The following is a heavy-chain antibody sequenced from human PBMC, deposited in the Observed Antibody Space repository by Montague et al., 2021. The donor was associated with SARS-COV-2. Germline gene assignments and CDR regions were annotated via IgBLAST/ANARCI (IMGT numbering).Heavy chain of an antibody. V-gene: IGHV2-70*01. CDR3: AMIPSLRYFDWSIISSQHPGCCYYYGIDF. CDR1: GFSLSTSGMC. Sequence: PALVKPTQTLTLTCTFSGFSLSTSGMCVSWIRQPPGKALEWLALXDWDDDKYYSTSLKTRLTISKDTSKNQVVLTMTNMDPVDTATYYCAMIPSLRYFDWSIISSQHPGCCYYYGIDFWGQGTTVTVSS. D-gene: IGHD3-9*01. J-gene: IGHJ6*02. CDR2: XDWDDDK.